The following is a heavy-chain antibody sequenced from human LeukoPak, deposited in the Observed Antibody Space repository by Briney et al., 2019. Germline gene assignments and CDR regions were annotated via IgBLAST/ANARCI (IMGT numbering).Heavy chain of an antibody. CDR2: INPNSGGT. V-gene: IGHV1-2*02. CDR1: GHTFTTYN. Sequence: GASVKVSCKAAGHTFTTYNFYWVRQAPGQGLEWMGWINPNSGGTNYAQKFQGRVTMTRDTSISTAYMELSRLRSDDTAVYYCASSRGVISPPGYWGQGTLVTVSS. CDR3: ASSRGVISPPGY. D-gene: IGHD3-10*01. J-gene: IGHJ4*02.